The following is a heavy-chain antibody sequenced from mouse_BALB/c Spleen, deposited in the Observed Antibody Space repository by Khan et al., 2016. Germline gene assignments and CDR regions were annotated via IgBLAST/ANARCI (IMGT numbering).Heavy chain of an antibody. Sequence: EVELVESGGGLVQPGGSLKLSCAASGFTFSTYGMPWVRQTPDKSLELVATINSYGGSTYYPDKVKGQFTISRDKAKNTLYLQMSSLKSEDTAMYYCARENYRYYFDYWGQGTTLTVSS. D-gene: IGHD2-14*01. J-gene: IGHJ2*01. CDR3: ARENYRYYFDY. CDR2: INSYGGST. CDR1: GFTFSTYG. V-gene: IGHV5-6-3*01.